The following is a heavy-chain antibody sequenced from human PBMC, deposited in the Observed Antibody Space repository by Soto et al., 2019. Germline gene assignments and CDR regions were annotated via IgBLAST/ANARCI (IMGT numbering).Heavy chain of an antibody. CDR3: ARDGGSHGPSYFDS. J-gene: IGHJ4*02. D-gene: IGHD3-16*01. Sequence: VQLVESGGGVVQPGRSLRLSCAASGSTFSNYGMHWVRQAPGKGPEWVAVIWYDGRNKYYGESVKGRFSISRDNYKNTLYLDINSLRTEDTAVYYCARDGGSHGPSYFDSWGQGSLVIVSS. V-gene: IGHV3-33*01. CDR2: IWYDGRNK. CDR1: GSTFSNYG.